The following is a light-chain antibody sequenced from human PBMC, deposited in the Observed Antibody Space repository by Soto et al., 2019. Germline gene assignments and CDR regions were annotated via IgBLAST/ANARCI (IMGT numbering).Light chain of an antibody. V-gene: IGKV1-5*03. CDR2: KAS. J-gene: IGKJ4*01. CDR3: QQYNTYPLT. Sequence: DIQMTQSPSTLSASVGDRVTITCRASQSISTWLAWYQQKPGKAPKLLIYKASSLEAGVPSRFSGSGSGTEFNVTISSLQPDDFATYYGQQYNTYPLTFGGGTTVDIK. CDR1: QSISTW.